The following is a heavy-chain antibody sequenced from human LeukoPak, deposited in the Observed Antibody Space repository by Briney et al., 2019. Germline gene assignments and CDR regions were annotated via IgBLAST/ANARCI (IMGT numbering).Heavy chain of an antibody. Sequence: GGSHRRSCAASGLTFTDAWMTWVRQAPGRGLEWIGRVKSKGSGGTTDYAAPVKGRFTISRDDSRNTVYLQMNSLKTEDTAVYYCCWSGYRWEGHWGQGTLVTVSP. CDR1: GLTFTDAW. V-gene: IGHV3-15*01. CDR3: CWSGYRWEGH. CDR2: VKSKGSGGTT. J-gene: IGHJ1*01. D-gene: IGHD3-3*01.